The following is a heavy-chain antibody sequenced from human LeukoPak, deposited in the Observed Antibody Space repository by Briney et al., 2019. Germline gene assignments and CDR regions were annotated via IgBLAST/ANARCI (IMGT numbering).Heavy chain of an antibody. CDR1: GGAFSSYA. V-gene: IGHV1-69*13. CDR3: ARDQGGNWDYFDY. J-gene: IGHJ4*02. CDR2: IIPIFGTA. Sequence: SVKVSCKASGGAFSSYAISWVRQAPGQGLEWMGGIIPIFGTANYAQKFQGRVTITADESTSTAYMELSSLRSEDTAVYYCARDQGGNWDYFDYWGQGTLVTVSS. D-gene: IGHD4-23*01.